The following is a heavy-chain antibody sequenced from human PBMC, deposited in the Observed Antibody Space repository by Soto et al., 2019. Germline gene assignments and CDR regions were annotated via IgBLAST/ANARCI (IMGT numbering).Heavy chain of an antibody. Sequence: VQLVESGGGVVQPGRSLRLSCAASGFTFSSYAMHWVRQAPGKGLEWVSVIYSGGSTYYADSVKGRFTISRDNSKNTLYLQMNSLRADDTAVYYCARVSGDTSGYYMYYYGMDVWGQGTTVTVSS. D-gene: IGHD3-22*01. V-gene: IGHV3-66*01. CDR1: GFTFSSYA. J-gene: IGHJ6*02. CDR3: ARVSGDTSGYYMYYYGMDV. CDR2: IYSGGST.